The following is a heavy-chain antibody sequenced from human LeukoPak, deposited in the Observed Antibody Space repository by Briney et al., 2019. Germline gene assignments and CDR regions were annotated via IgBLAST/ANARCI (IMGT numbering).Heavy chain of an antibody. J-gene: IGHJ4*02. Sequence: GGSLRLSCAASGFTFSNYGMHWVRQAPGKGLEWVALISFDESSEYYADSVKGRFSISRDNSKNTLYLQMNNARVDDTAVYYCGKKGGYGSPYFDYWGQGTLVTVSS. V-gene: IGHV3-30*18. CDR1: GFTFSNYG. CDR2: ISFDESSE. D-gene: IGHD5-12*01. CDR3: GKKGGYGSPYFDY.